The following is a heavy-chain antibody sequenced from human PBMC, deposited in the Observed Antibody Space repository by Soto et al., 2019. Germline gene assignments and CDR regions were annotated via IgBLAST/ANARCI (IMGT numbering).Heavy chain of an antibody. D-gene: IGHD3-22*01. CDR1: GGSIRSYY. Sequence: QEQLQESGPGLVKPSETLSLTCTVSGGSIRSYYWSWIRQSRGNRLEWIGYIHYSGSTNYNPSLKSRVTISVDTSKNQFTLNLSSVTAADTAVYYCARQGSYYESSGHLNTIFDFWGQGTLVTVSS. J-gene: IGHJ4*02. CDR3: ARQGSYYESSGHLNTIFDF. V-gene: IGHV4-59*08. CDR2: IHYSGST.